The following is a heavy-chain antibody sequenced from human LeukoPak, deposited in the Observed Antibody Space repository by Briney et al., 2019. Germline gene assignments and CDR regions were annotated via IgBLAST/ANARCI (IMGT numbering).Heavy chain of an antibody. CDR1: GYTFTGYF. CDR3: ASKDSPYYYYMDV. Sequence: SVKVSCKASGYTFTGYFMHWVRQAPGQGLEWMGGIIPIFGTANYAQKFQGRVTITADKSTSTAYMELSSLRSEDTAVYYCASKDSPYYYYMDVWGKGTTVTVSS. V-gene: IGHV1-69*06. D-gene: IGHD2-15*01. CDR2: IIPIFGTA. J-gene: IGHJ6*03.